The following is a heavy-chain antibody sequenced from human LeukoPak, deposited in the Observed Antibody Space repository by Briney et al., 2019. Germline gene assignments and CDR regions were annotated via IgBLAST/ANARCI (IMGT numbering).Heavy chain of an antibody. J-gene: IGHJ6*04. CDR2: IYHSGST. CDR3: ARDEGSLYYYYYGMDV. Sequence: SETLSLTCAVSGYSISSGYYWGWIRQPPGKGLEGIGSIYHSGSTYYNPSLKSRVTISVDTSKNQFSLKLSSVTAADTAVYYCARDEGSLYYYYYGMDVWGKGTTVTVSS. CDR1: GYSISSGYY. V-gene: IGHV4-38-2*02.